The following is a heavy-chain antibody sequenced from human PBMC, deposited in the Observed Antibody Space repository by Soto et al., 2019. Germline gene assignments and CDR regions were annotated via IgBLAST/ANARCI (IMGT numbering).Heavy chain of an antibody. J-gene: IGHJ3*02. CDR1: GFTFSSYS. D-gene: IGHD2-2*01. V-gene: IGHV3-21*01. CDR2: ISSSSSYI. Sequence: GGSLRLSCAASGFTFSSYSMNWVRQAPGKGLEWVSSISSSSSYIYYADSVKGRFTISRGNAKNSLYLQMNSLRAEDTAVYYCARDRYCSSTSCYGHAFDIWGQGTMVTVSS. CDR3: ARDRYCSSTSCYGHAFDI.